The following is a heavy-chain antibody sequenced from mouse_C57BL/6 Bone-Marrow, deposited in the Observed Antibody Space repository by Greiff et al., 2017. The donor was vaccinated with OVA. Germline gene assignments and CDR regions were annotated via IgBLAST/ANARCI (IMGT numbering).Heavy chain of an antibody. J-gene: IGHJ3*01. CDR2: INPNNGGT. CDR1: GYTFTDYY. CDR3: AREVTYYDYDGFAY. D-gene: IGHD2-4*01. Sequence: EVQLQQSGPELVKPGASVKISCKASGYTFTDYYMNWVKQSHGKSLEWIGDINPNNGGTSYNQKFKGKATLTVDNSSSTAYMELRSLTSEDSAVYYCAREVTYYDYDGFAYWGQGTLVTVSA. V-gene: IGHV1-26*01.